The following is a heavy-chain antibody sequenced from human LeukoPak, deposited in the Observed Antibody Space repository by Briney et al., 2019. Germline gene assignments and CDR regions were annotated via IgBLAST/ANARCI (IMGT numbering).Heavy chain of an antibody. V-gene: IGHV1-2*02. J-gene: IGHJ4*02. CDR2: INPYSGGT. CDR1: GYTFTGYY. D-gene: IGHD1-14*01. CDR3: ARDGPAYYFDY. Sequence: ASVKVSCKASGYTFTGYYMHWVRQAPGQGLEWMGWINPYSGGTNYAQRFQGRVSMTRDTSISTAYMDLSRLRSDDTAVYYCARDGPAYYFDYWGQGARVTVSS.